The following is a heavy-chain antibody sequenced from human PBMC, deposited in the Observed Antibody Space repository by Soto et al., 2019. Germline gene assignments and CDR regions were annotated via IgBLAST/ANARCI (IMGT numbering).Heavy chain of an antibody. Sequence: GGSLRLSCAASGFTFSSYGMHWVRQAPGKGLEWVAVISYDGSDKYYADSVKGRFSISRDNSKNTLYLQMNSLRPEDTAVYYCAKVTGYCSSSSCRRDYYYYYGMDVWGQGTTVTVSS. CDR3: AKVTGYCSSSSCRRDYYYYYGMDV. D-gene: IGHD2-2*01. J-gene: IGHJ6*02. V-gene: IGHV3-30*18. CDR2: ISYDGSDK. CDR1: GFTFSSYG.